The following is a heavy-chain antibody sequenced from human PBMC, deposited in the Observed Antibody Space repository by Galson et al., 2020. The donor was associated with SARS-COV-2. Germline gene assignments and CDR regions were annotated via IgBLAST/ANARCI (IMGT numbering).Heavy chain of an antibody. CDR2: INHSGST. J-gene: IGHJ6*02. CDR1: GGSFSGYY. Sequence: SETLSLTCAVYGGSFSGYYWSWIRQPPGKGLEWIGEINHSGSTNYNPSLKSRVTISVDTSKNQFSLKLSSVTAADTAVYYCARGGQYGSGSDRTHYYYYGMDVWGQGTTVTVSS. D-gene: IGHD3-10*01. CDR3: ARGGQYGSGSDRTHYYYYGMDV. V-gene: IGHV4-34*01.